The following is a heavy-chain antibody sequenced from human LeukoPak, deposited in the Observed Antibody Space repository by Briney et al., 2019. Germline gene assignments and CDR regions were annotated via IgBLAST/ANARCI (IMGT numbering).Heavy chain of an antibody. D-gene: IGHD1-7*01. J-gene: IGHJ3*02. V-gene: IGHV3-74*01. CDR1: GFTFSSYW. CDR3: AREGWNYDDAFDI. CDR2: IKTDGSRT. Sequence: GGSLRLSCAASGFTFSSYWMHWVRQAPGKGLVWVSRIKTDGSRTSYADSVKGRFTISRDNAKNTLYLQMNSLRAEDTAVYYCAREGWNYDDAFDIWGPGTMVTVSS.